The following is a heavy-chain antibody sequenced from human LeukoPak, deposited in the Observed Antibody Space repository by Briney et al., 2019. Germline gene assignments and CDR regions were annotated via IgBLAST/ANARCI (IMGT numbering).Heavy chain of an antibody. Sequence: GGSLRLSCAASGFTLDDYAMHWVRQAPGKGLEWVSLISWDGGSTYYADSVKGRFTISRDNSKNSLYLQMNSLRAEDTALYYCAKGARDVAPYYFDYWRQGTLVTVSS. D-gene: IGHD5-12*01. CDR1: GFTLDDYA. V-gene: IGHV3-43D*03. J-gene: IGHJ4*02. CDR2: ISWDGGST. CDR3: AKGARDVAPYYFDY.